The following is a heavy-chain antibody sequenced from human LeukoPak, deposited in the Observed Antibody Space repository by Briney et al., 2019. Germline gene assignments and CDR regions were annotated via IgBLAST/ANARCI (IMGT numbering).Heavy chain of an antibody. D-gene: IGHD3-3*01. J-gene: IGHJ4*02. Sequence: SQTLSLTCTVSGGSISSGSYYWSWIRQPAGKGLEWIGRIHTSGSTNYNPSLKSRVTISVDTSKNQFPLKLSSVTAADTAVYYCARGQPYYDFWSGYFDYWGQGTLVTVSS. V-gene: IGHV4-61*02. CDR1: GGSISSGSYY. CDR3: ARGQPYYDFWSGYFDY. CDR2: IHTSGST.